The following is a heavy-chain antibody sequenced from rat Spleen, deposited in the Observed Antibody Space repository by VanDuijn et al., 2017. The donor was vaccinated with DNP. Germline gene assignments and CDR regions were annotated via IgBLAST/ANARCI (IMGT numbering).Heavy chain of an antibody. CDR1: GFNFNDYW. J-gene: IGHJ4*01. Sequence: EVKLVESGGGLVQPGRFLKLSCAASGFNFNDYWMGWVRQAPGKGLEWIGEINKDSRTIKYSPSLKDKLTISRDNVQNTLYLQMNKLGSEDTAIYYCVREDKGVDAWGQGASVTVSS. CDR2: INKDSRTI. CDR3: VREDKGVDA. V-gene: IGHV4-2*01. D-gene: IGHD2-2*01.